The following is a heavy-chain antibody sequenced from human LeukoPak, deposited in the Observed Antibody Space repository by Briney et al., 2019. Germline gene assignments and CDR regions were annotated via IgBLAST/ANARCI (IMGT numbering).Heavy chain of an antibody. V-gene: IGHV1-69-2*01. D-gene: IGHD1-26*01. Sequence: ASVKISCKVSGYNFTDYYIHWIQQAPGKGLEWMGLIDPERGETIDAAKFQGRVTMTADTSTDTSFMELSSLRSEDTALYYCATGLVGTSPWDSWGQGTLVTVSS. CDR3: ATGLVGTSPWDS. J-gene: IGHJ4*02. CDR1: GYNFTDYY. CDR2: IDPERGET.